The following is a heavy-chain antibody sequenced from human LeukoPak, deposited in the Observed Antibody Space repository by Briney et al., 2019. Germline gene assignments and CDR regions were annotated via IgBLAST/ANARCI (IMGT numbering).Heavy chain of an antibody. J-gene: IGHJ6*03. V-gene: IGHV4-38-2*02. Sequence: PSETLSLTCTVSGYSINSDYYWGWIRQPPGKGLEWIGSVYYSGSTYYNSSLKSRVTMSIDTSKNQLSLMLSSVTAADTAVYYCARISSVWLKDFYYYMDVWGKGTTVTVSS. CDR3: ARISSVWLKDFYYYMDV. CDR2: VYYSGST. D-gene: IGHD5-12*01. CDR1: GYSINSDYY.